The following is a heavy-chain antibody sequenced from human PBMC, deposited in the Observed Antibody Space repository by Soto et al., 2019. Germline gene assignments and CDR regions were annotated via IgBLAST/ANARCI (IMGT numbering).Heavy chain of an antibody. CDR3: AKDGYDFWSARGAFDI. Sequence: QVQLVESGGGVVQPGRSLRLSCAASGFTFSSYGMHWVRQAPGKGLEWVAVISYDGSNKYYADSVKGRFTISRDNSKNTLYLQMNSLRAEDTAVYYCAKDGYDFWSARGAFDIWGQGTMVIVSS. CDR1: GFTFSSYG. D-gene: IGHD3-3*01. J-gene: IGHJ3*02. V-gene: IGHV3-30*18. CDR2: ISYDGSNK.